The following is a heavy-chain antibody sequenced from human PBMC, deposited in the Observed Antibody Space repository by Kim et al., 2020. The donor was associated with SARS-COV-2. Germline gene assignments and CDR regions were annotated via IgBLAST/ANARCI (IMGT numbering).Heavy chain of an antibody. D-gene: IGHD3-10*01. V-gene: IGHV4-61*01. CDR3: ARRTIQYYFDP. Sequence: SETLSLTCTVSLGSVSSGNYYWSWIRQPPGKGLEWIGYFYYIGSTHYNPSLKSRVTISVDTSKNQFSLKLTSVTAADTAVYYCARRTIQYYFDPWGQGTLVTVSS. CDR1: LGSVSSGNYY. CDR2: FYYIGST. J-gene: IGHJ5*02.